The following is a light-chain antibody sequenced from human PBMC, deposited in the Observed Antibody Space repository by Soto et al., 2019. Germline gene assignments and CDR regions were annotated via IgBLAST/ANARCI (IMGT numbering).Light chain of an antibody. CDR3: QSYDSSFYV. CDR2: GNS. Sequence: QSVLTQPPSVSGAPGQRVTISCTGSSSNIGAGYDVHWYQQLPGTAPKLLIYGNSNRPSGVPDRFSGSKSGTSASLAITGLQAEDEADYYCQSYDSSFYVFGTGTKLT. J-gene: IGLJ1*01. V-gene: IGLV1-40*01. CDR1: SSNIGAGYD.